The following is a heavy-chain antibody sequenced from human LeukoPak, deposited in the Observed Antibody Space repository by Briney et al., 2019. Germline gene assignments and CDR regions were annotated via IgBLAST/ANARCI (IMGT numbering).Heavy chain of an antibody. CDR3: ARDYTNLEMATTNDYYYYMDV. Sequence: ASVKVSCKASGYTFTSYYMHWVRQAPGQGLEWMGMTNPSGGSTSYAQKFQGRVTMTRDMSTSTVYMELSSLRSEDTPVYYCARDYTNLEMATTNDYYYYMDVWGKGTTVTVSS. V-gene: IGHV1-46*01. J-gene: IGHJ6*03. CDR1: GYTFTSYY. CDR2: TNPSGGST. D-gene: IGHD5-24*01.